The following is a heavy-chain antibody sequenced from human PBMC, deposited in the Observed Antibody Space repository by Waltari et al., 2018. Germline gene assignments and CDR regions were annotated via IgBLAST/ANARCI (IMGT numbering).Heavy chain of an antibody. CDR3: VRDPHALDF. CDR2: IKRSGTPI. CDR1: GFSFSSYS. D-gene: IGHD2-8*01. Sequence: EVQLVESGGDLVQPGGSLRLSCAASGFSFSSYSMNWVRQAPGKGLEWVAYIKRSGTPIYYADSVRGRFTISRDNAESSLYLQMNSLRAEDTAVYYCVRDPHALDFWGQGTLVTVSS. V-gene: IGHV3-48*04. J-gene: IGHJ4*02.